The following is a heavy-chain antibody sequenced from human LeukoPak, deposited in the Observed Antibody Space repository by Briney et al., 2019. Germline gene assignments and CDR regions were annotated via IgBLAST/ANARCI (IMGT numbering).Heavy chain of an antibody. CDR2: ISGSGGST. D-gene: IGHD5-24*01. V-gene: IGHV3-23*01. CDR1: GFTFSSYA. J-gene: IGHJ3*02. CDR3: AKDLVRWLQLAPGAFDI. Sequence: GGSLRLSCAASGFTFSSYAMSWVRQAPGKGLEWVSAISGSGGSTYYADSVKGRFTISRDNSKNTLYLQMNSLRAEDTAVYYCAKDLVRWLQLAPGAFDIWAKGQWSPSLQ.